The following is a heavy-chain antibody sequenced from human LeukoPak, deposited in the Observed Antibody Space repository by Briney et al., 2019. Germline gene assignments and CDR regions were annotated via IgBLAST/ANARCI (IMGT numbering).Heavy chain of an antibody. D-gene: IGHD3-3*01. CDR2: IIPIFGTA. J-gene: IGHJ4*02. CDR3: AGARYDFWSGYLTH. V-gene: IGHV1-69*05. CDR1: GGTFSSYA. Sequence: SVKVSCKASGGTFSSYAISWVRQAPGQGLEWIGRIIPIFGTANYARKFQGRVTITTDESTSTAYMELSSLRSEDTAVYYCAGARYDFWSGYLTHWGQGTLVTVSS.